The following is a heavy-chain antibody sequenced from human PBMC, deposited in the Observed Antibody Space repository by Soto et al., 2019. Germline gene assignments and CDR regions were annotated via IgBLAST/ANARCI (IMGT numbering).Heavy chain of an antibody. CDR1: GFTFSSYA. CDR3: AKDFGYSYGLRGTYYYYGMYX. Sequence: RLSCAAYGFTFSSYAMSWFRQTPGKGLEWVSAISGSGGSTYYADSVKGRFTISRDKSKNTLYLKMKSLTAEDTSVHYCAKDFGYSYGLRGTYYYYGMYXWGQVTPVTVS. D-gene: IGHD5-18*01. J-gene: IGHJ6*02. CDR2: ISGSGGST. V-gene: IGHV3-23*01.